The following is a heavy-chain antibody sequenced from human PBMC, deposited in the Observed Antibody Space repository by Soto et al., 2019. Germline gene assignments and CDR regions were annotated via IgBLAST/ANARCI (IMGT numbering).Heavy chain of an antibody. CDR2: INPNSGGT. CDR3: ATESRHIDYEHLTAGNFEI. Sequence: ASVKVSCKASGYTFTGYYMHWVRQAPGQGLEWMGWINPNSGGTNYAQKFQGRVTMTRDTSISTAYMELSRLRSDDTAVYYCATESRHIDYEHLTAGNFEIWGQGTMVTVSS. V-gene: IGHV1-2*02. J-gene: IGHJ3*02. D-gene: IGHD4-17*01. CDR1: GYTFTGYY.